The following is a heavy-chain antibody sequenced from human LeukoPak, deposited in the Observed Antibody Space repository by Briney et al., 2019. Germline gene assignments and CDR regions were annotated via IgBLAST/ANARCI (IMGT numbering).Heavy chain of an antibody. Sequence: PGGSLRLSCAASGFTFNIYAMRWVRQAPGKGLEWVSYISSSGYTIYYAESVKGRFTISRDNARKSLYLQMNSLRDEDTAIYYCARDSPNYGGAYIDYWGQGTLVTVSS. D-gene: IGHD4-17*01. V-gene: IGHV3-48*02. CDR1: GFTFNIYA. CDR2: ISSSGYTI. J-gene: IGHJ4*02. CDR3: ARDSPNYGGAYIDY.